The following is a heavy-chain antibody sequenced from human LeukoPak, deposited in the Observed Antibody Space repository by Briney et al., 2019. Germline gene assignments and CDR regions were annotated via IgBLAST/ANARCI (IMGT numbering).Heavy chain of an antibody. J-gene: IGHJ4*02. Sequence: SETLSLTCAVYGGSISSYYWSWVRQPPGKGLEWIGYIYYSGSTNYNPSLKSRVTISVDTSKNQFSLKLSSATAADTAVYYCARDLGYYYDSSGFGYWGQGTLVTVSS. CDR2: IYYSGST. CDR1: GGSISSYY. D-gene: IGHD3-22*01. CDR3: ARDLGYYYDSSGFGY. V-gene: IGHV4-59*01.